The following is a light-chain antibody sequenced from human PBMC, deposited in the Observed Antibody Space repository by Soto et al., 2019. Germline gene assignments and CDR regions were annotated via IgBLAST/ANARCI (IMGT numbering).Light chain of an antibody. CDR1: QSISSW. V-gene: IGKV1-5*01. CDR3: PQYNSYSQT. J-gene: IGKJ1*01. Sequence: DIPIPECPSTLSASGGDRVTGNCGASQSISSWLAWYQQKPGKAPKLLIYDASSLESGVPSRFSGSGSGPQFTLSISSLQPNDFATYPCPQYNSYSQTISQGTKVDIK. CDR2: DAS.